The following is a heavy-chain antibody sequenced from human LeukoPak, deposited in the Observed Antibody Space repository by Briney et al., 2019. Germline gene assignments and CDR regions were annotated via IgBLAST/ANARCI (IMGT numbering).Heavy chain of an antibody. D-gene: IGHD3-22*01. V-gene: IGHV3-30*02. J-gene: IGHJ4*02. CDR2: IRYDGSNK. CDR1: GFTFSTYG. Sequence: GGSLRLSCAASGFTFSTYGMNWVRQAPGKGLEWVAFIRYDGSNKYYPDSVKGRFTISRDNSKNTLYLQMNSLRADDTAVYYFAKMYYYDSSGYYSNPHVLFSFAYWGQGTLVTVPS. CDR3: AKMYYYDSSGYYSNPHVLFSFAY.